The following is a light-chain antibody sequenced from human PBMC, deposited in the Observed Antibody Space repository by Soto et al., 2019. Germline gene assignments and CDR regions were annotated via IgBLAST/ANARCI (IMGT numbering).Light chain of an antibody. Sequence: EIVLTQSPATLSLSPGERATLSCRASQSISSYLAWYQQQPDQAPRLLIYDASNRATGIPARFSGSGSGTDFTLTISSLEPEDFAVYYCHQRSTWPFTFGPGTKVDIK. CDR2: DAS. J-gene: IGKJ3*01. V-gene: IGKV3-11*01. CDR1: QSISSY. CDR3: HQRSTWPFT.